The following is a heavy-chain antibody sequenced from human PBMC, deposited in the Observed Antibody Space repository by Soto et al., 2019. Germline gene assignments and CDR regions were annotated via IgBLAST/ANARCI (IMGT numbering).Heavy chain of an antibody. CDR3: AKSGVVAATLNGMDV. CDR2: ISYDGSNK. J-gene: IGHJ6*02. V-gene: IGHV3-30*18. CDR1: GFTFSSYG. Sequence: GGSLRLSCAASGFTFSSYGMHWVRQAPGKGLEWVAVISYDGSNKYYADSVKGRFTISRDNSKNTLYLQMNSLRAEDTAVYYCAKSGVVAATLNGMDVWGQGTTVTVSS. D-gene: IGHD2-15*01.